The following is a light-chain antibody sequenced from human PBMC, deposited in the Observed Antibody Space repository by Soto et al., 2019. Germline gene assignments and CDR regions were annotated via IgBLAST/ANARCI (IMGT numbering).Light chain of an antibody. CDR1: SNDVGANDY. Sequence: QSALTQPASVSGSPGQSITISCSGTSNDVGANDYVFWYQQYSDKAPKLMIYEVSNRPSGVPDRFSGSKSGTSASLAITGLQAEDEADYYCHSYDSSLSGSVFGGGTKLTVL. CDR3: HSYDSSLSGSV. J-gene: IGLJ3*02. V-gene: IGLV2-14*01. CDR2: EVS.